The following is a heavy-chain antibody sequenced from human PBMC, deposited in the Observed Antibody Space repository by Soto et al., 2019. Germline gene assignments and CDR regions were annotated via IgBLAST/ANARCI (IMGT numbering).Heavy chain of an antibody. CDR1: GFTFSSYA. CDR3: ARGTTLAIFDYGMDV. CDR2: ISNDGTNK. Sequence: QVQLEESGGGVVQPGRSLRLSCVGTGFTFSSYAMHWVRQAPGKGLEWVAVISNDGTNKYYADSVEGRITISRDNSKNPLYLQMHSLRSEDTAVSYCARGTTLAIFDYGMDVWGQGATVTVSS. V-gene: IGHV3-30-3*01. D-gene: IGHD3-3*01. J-gene: IGHJ6*02.